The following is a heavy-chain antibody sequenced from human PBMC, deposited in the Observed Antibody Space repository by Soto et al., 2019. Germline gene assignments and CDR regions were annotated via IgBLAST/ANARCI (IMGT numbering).Heavy chain of an antibody. CDR3: ASRDPGTSVDY. V-gene: IGHV4-4*02. CDR2: IYRTGST. Sequence: SDTLSLICAVSGGSFTSNNCWTWVRQPPGQGLEWIGEIYRTGSTNYNPSLKSRVTISLNKSENQFSLKLTSLTAADTAVYYCASRDPGTSVDYWGQGTLVTVSS. D-gene: IGHD1-7*01. CDR1: GGSFTSNNC. J-gene: IGHJ4*02.